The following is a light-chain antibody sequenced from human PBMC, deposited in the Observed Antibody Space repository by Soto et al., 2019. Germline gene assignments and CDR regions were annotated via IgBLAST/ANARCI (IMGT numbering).Light chain of an antibody. J-gene: IGKJ4*01. CDR2: QAS. Sequence: DIQMTQSPSTLSASVGDRVTITCRASQSISKWLVWYQQKPGKAPKLLIYQASSLESGXPSRFSGSGYGTEFTLTISSLQPDDFATYYCQQYNTYLTFGGGTKVDIK. CDR1: QSISKW. V-gene: IGKV1-5*03. CDR3: QQYNTYLT.